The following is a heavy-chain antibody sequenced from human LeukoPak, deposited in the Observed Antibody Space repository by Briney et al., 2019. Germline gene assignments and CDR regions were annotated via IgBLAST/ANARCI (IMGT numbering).Heavy chain of an antibody. D-gene: IGHD6-13*01. J-gene: IGHJ3*02. V-gene: IGHV3-30*18. CDR3: AKLIGAAAGLDAFDI. CDR2: ISYDGSNK. CDR1: GFTFSSYG. Sequence: GGSLRLSCAASGFTFSSYGMHWVRQAPGKGLEWVAVISYDGSNKYYADSVKGRFTISGDNSKNTLYLQMNSLRAEGTAVYYCAKLIGAAAGLDAFDIWGQGTMVAVSS.